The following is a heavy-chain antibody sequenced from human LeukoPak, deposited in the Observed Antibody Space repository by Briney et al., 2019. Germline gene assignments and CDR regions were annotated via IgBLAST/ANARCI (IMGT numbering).Heavy chain of an antibody. CDR2: ISSSSSYI. J-gene: IGHJ4*02. CDR1: GFTFSSYS. Sequence: GGSLRLSCAASGFTFSSYSMIWVRQAPGKGLEWVSSISSSSSYIYYADSVKGRFTISRDNAKNSLYLQMNSLRAEDTAVYYCARDRGWLQGIDFDYWGQGTLVTVSS. CDR3: ARDRGWLQGIDFDY. V-gene: IGHV3-21*01. D-gene: IGHD5-12*01.